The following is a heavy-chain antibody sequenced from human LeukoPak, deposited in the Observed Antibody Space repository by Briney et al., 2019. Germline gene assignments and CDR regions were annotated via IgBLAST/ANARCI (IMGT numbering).Heavy chain of an antibody. Sequence: GGSLRLSCAASGFTFSSYSMNWVRQAPGKGLEWVSYISSSSSTIYYADSVKGRFTISRDNAKNSLYLQMNSLRAEDTAVYYCAKDWVRGYYYYMDVWGKGTTVTVSS. CDR1: GFTFSSYS. CDR2: ISSSSSTI. D-gene: IGHD3-10*01. CDR3: AKDWVRGYYYYMDV. J-gene: IGHJ6*03. V-gene: IGHV3-48*01.